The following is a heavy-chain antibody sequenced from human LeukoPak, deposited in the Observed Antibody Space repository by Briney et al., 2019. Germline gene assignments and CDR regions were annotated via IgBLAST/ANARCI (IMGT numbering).Heavy chain of an antibody. CDR2: IWYDGSNK. D-gene: IGHD6-25*01. CDR3: ARAFFSTAGAAELYYYYYGMDV. CDR1: GFTFSSYG. J-gene: IGHJ6*02. Sequence: RAGGSLRLSCAASGFTFSSYGMHWVRQAPGKGLEWVAVIWYDGSNKYYADSVKGRFTISRDNSKNTLYLQMNSLRAEDTAVYYCARAFFSTAGAAELYYYYYGMDVWGQGTTVTVSS. V-gene: IGHV3-33*01.